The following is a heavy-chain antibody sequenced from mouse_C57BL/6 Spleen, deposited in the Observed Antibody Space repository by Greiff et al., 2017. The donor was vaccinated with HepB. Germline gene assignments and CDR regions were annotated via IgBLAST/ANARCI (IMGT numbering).Heavy chain of an antibody. J-gene: IGHJ4*01. Sequence: EVKLVESGGGLVKPGGSLKLSCAASGFTFSSYTMSWVRQTPEKRLEWVATISGGGGNTYYPDSVKGRFTISRDNAKNTLYLQMSSLRSEDTALYYCARQTYYYGSRGAMDYWGQGTSVTVSS. CDR1: GFTFSSYT. CDR3: ARQTYYYGSRGAMDY. D-gene: IGHD1-1*01. CDR2: ISGGGGNT. V-gene: IGHV5-9*01.